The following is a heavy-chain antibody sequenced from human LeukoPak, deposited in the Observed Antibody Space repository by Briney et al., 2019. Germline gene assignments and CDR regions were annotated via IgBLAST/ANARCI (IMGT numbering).Heavy chain of an antibody. V-gene: IGHV4-59*08. J-gene: IGHJ3*02. CDR3: ARRRKHEHAFDI. CDR2: IYYSGST. Sequence: RTSETLSLTCTVSGGSISSYYWSWIRQPPGKGLEWIGYIYYSGSTNYNPSLKSRVTISVDTSKNQFSLKLSSVTAADTAVYYCARRRKHEHAFDIWGQGTMVTVSS. CDR1: GGSISSYY.